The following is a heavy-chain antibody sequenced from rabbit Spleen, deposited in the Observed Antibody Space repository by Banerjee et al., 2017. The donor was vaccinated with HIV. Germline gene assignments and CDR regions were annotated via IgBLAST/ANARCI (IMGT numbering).Heavy chain of an antibody. J-gene: IGHJ6*01. V-gene: IGHV1S45*01. CDR1: GFSFSSGYD. D-gene: IGHD1-1*01. CDR2: IYSAIGYT. CDR3: ARDTSSSFSSYGMDL. Sequence: QEQLVESGGGLVQPEGSLTLTCTASGFSFSSGYDMCWVRQAPGKGLEWIGYIYSAIGYTYYASWAKGRFTISKTSSTTVTLQMTRLTAADTATYFCARDTSSSFSSYGMDLWGQGTLVTVS.